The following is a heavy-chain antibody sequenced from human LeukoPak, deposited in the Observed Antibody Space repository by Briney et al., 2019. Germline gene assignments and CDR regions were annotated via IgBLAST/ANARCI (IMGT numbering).Heavy chain of an antibody. Sequence: PGGSLRLSCAASEFTFSSYAMHWVRQAPGKGLEWVAVITYDGSNKNYADSVKGRFTISRDNSKDTLYLQMNSLRAEDTAVYYCARARTDCGNTSCFGHFDYSGQGTLVTVYS. CDR3: ARARTDCGNTSCFGHFDY. D-gene: IGHD2-2*01. J-gene: IGHJ4*02. V-gene: IGHV3-30*04. CDR1: EFTFSSYA. CDR2: ITYDGSNK.